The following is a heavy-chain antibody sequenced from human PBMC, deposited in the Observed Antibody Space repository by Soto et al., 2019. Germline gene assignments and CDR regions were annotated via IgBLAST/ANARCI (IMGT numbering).Heavy chain of an antibody. CDR3: ARDLWGYCGTDCYPLDV. D-gene: IGHD2-21*02. J-gene: IGHJ6*02. V-gene: IGHV4-59*01. CDR2: LYNTGST. Sequence: SETLSLTCTVSGGSISRYYWSWIRQPPGKGLEWIGYLYNTGSTIYNPSLESRVTISVDTSKNQFSLILNSVTAADTAVYYCARDLWGYCGTDCYPLDVWGPGTTVTVS. CDR1: GGSISRYY.